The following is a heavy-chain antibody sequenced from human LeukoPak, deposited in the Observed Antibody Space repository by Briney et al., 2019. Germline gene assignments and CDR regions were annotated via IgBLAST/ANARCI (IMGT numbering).Heavy chain of an antibody. V-gene: IGHV1-69*06. J-gene: IGHJ5*02. Sequence: ASVKVSCKASGGTFSSYAISWVRQAPGQGLEWMGGIIPIFGTANYAQKFQGRVTITADKSTSTAYMELSSLRSEDTAVYYCARDSQSSGWYLNRFDPWGQGTLVTVSS. D-gene: IGHD6-19*01. CDR3: ARDSQSSGWYLNRFDP. CDR2: IIPIFGTA. CDR1: GGTFSSYA.